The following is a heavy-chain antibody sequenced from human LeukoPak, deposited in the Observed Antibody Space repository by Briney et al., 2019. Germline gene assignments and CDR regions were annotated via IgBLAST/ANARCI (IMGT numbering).Heavy chain of an antibody. Sequence: GGSLILSCAASGFTSSSYWTHWVRQVPGHGLVWVSRINSDGSSTSYADSVKGRFTISRDNAKNTLYLQMNSLRAEDTAVYYCARGGRYSYASFDYWGQGTLVTVSS. CDR1: GFTSSSYW. CDR2: INSDGSST. V-gene: IGHV3-74*01. J-gene: IGHJ4*02. CDR3: ARGGRYSYASFDY. D-gene: IGHD5-18*01.